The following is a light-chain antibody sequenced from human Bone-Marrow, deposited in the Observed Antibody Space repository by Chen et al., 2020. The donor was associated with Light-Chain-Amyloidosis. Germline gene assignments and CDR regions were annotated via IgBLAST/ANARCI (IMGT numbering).Light chain of an antibody. V-gene: IGLV2-11*01. CDR3: CSYAGSYPYVV. CDR2: DVN. J-gene: IGLJ2*01. Sequence: QSALTQPRSVSGSPGQSVTISCTGTSSDVGSYRYVSWYQHHPGKAPRLMIYDVNKRPSGVPDRCAGSKSGSTASLTISGLQADDEADYSCCSYAGSYPYVVFGGGTKLTVL. CDR1: SSDVGSYRY.